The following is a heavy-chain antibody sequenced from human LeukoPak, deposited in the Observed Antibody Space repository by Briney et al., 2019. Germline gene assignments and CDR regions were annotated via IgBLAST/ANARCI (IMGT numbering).Heavy chain of an antibody. D-gene: IGHD2-2*01. CDR3: ARHNPPPTGFCSGTSCFMSGSQYFYMDV. V-gene: IGHV4-4*09. CDR2: IYSTGTT. CDR1: GGSISGYF. J-gene: IGHJ6*03. Sequence: PSETLSLTCTVSGGSISGYFWSWIRQPPGKGPEGIGYIYSTGTTNDSPSLNSRVTISVDTSKNQLSLNLRFVTATDTAVYHCARHNPPPTGFCSGTSCFMSGSQYFYMDVWGKGTSVTVS.